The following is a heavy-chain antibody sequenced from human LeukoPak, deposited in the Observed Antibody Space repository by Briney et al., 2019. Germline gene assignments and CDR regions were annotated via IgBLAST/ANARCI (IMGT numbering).Heavy chain of an antibody. CDR2: ISPNSGGT. Sequence: ASVKVSSTTSGYTFTVYNIDWVRRAPGQGLEWMGWISPNSGGTNYAQKFQGRVAMTGDTSISTAYMELSRLRSDDTAVYYCASAPVTGIHPYFAVCGQATLVTVSS. CDR3: ASAPVTGIHPYFAV. V-gene: IGHV1-2*02. D-gene: IGHD6-19*01. J-gene: IGHJ4*02. CDR1: GYTFTVYN.